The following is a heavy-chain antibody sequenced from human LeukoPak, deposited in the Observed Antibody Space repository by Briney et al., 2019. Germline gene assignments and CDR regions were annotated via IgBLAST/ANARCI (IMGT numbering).Heavy chain of an antibody. D-gene: IGHD5-12*01. CDR2: IYPSDSDT. CDR1: GYTFNTNW. J-gene: IGHJ4*02. V-gene: IGHV5-51*01. CDR3: ARRSNSGYAY. Sequence: GESLKISCKASGYTFNTNWIGLVRQMPGKGLEWMGIIYPSDSDTRYSPSFQGQVTISADKSISTAYLQWSSLKASDTAMYYCARRSNSGYAYWGQGALVTVSS.